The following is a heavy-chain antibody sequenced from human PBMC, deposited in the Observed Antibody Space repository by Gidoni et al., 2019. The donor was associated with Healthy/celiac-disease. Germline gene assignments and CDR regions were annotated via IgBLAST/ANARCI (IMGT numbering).Heavy chain of an antibody. CDR1: GFTFSGYA. V-gene: IGHV3-73*02. J-gene: IGHJ5*02. CDR2: IRSKANSYAT. D-gene: IGHD6-13*01. Sequence: EVQLVESGGGLVQPGGSLKLSCAASGFTFSGYAMHWVRQASGKGLEWVGRIRSKANSYATAYAASVKGRFTISRDDSKNTAYLQMNSLKTEDTAVYYCTRHLYSSSWYSWFDPWGQGTLVTVSS. CDR3: TRHLYSSSWYSWFDP.